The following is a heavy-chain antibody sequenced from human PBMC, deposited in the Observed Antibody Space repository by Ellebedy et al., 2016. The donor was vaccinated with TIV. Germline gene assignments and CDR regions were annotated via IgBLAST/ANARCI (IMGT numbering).Heavy chain of an antibody. V-gene: IGHV2-5*02. CDR1: GFSLSPSGVG. J-gene: IGHJ3*02. Sequence: SGPTLVNPTQTLTLTCTFSGFSLSPSGVGVGWIRQPPGKALEWLALIYWDDDKRYSPPLQSRLTITKDTSKNQVVLTMTNMDPVDTPTYYCAHSRSIAVADDDAFDIWGQGTMVTVSS. CDR3: AHSRSIAVADDDAFDI. CDR2: IYWDDDK. D-gene: IGHD6-19*01.